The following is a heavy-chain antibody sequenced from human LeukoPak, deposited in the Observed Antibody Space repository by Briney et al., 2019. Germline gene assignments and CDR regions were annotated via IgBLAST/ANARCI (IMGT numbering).Heavy chain of an antibody. CDR2: IIPIFGTA. Sequence: SSVKVSCKASGGTFSSYAISWVRQAPGQALEWMGGIIPIFGTANYAQKFQGRVTITADESTSTAYMELSSLRSEDTAVYYCARFGMYSSGWYSYAFDIWGQGTMVSVSS. CDR1: GGTFSSYA. D-gene: IGHD6-19*01. J-gene: IGHJ3*02. CDR3: ARFGMYSSGWYSYAFDI. V-gene: IGHV1-69*13.